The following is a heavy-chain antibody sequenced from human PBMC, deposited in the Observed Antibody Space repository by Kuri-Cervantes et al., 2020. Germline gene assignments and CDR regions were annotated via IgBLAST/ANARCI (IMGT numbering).Heavy chain of an antibody. J-gene: IGHJ4*02. CDR2: ISAYNGNT. V-gene: IGHV1-18*01. Sequence: ASVKVSCKASGYTFTSYGISWVRQAPGQGLEWMGWISAYNGNTNYAQKLQGRVTMTTDTSTSTAYMELRSLRSDDTAVYYCARTPGRYFDWLFDGSMDYWGQGTLVTVSS. D-gene: IGHD3-9*01. CDR1: GYTFTSYG. CDR3: ARTPGRYFDWLFDGSMDY.